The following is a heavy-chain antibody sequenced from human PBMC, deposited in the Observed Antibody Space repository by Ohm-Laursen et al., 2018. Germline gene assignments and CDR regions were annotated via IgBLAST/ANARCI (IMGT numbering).Heavy chain of an antibody. Sequence: SLRLSCAAAGFTVSSNYMSWVRQAPGKGLEWVSAISGSGGSTYYADSVKGRFTISRDNSKNTLYLQMNSLRAEDTAVYYCAKVYYDSSGFDYWGQGTLVTVSS. D-gene: IGHD3-22*01. CDR3: AKVYYDSSGFDY. V-gene: IGHV3-23*01. CDR1: GFTVSSNY. J-gene: IGHJ4*02. CDR2: ISGSGGST.